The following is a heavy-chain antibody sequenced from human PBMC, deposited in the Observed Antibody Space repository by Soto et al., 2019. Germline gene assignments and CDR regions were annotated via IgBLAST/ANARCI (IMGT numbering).Heavy chain of an antibody. Sequence: QVQLVQSGAEVKKPGASVKVSCKVSGYTLTALSMHWVRQAPGKGLEWMGGFDPEDGETIYAQKFKGRVTMTEDTSTDTAYMELSSLRSEDTAVYYCATVIDERGVVVITGTHAFDIWGQGTMVTVSS. D-gene: IGHD3-22*01. J-gene: IGHJ3*02. CDR2: FDPEDGET. V-gene: IGHV1-24*01. CDR1: GYTLTALS. CDR3: ATVIDERGVVVITGTHAFDI.